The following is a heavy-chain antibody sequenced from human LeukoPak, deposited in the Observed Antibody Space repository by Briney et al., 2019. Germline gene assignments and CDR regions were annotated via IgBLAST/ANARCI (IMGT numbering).Heavy chain of an antibody. CDR3: ARGPTYYDYVWGSYRPAY. J-gene: IGHJ4*02. CDR1: GGSISSYY. D-gene: IGHD3-16*02. Sequence: ASETLSLTCTVSGGSISSYYWSWIRQPAGKGLEWIGRIYTSGSTNYNPSLKSRVTMSVDTSKNQFSLKLGSVTAADTAVYYCARGPTYYDYVWGSYRPAYWGQGTLVTVSS. CDR2: IYTSGST. V-gene: IGHV4-4*07.